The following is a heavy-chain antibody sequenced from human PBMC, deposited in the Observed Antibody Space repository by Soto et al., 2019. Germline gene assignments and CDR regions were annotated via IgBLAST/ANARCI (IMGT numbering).Heavy chain of an antibody. CDR3: ASEPPPPDP. J-gene: IGHJ5*02. Sequence: QVQLVQSGAEVKKPGASVKVSCKASGYTFASYAISWMRQAPGQGLEWMGWISAYNGNTNYAQKPQGRVTMTTDPTPTTAYRELMRLRTDDTAVYSCASEPPPPDPWGQGTRVTVPS. V-gene: IGHV1-18*01. CDR1: GYTFASYA. CDR2: ISAYNGNT.